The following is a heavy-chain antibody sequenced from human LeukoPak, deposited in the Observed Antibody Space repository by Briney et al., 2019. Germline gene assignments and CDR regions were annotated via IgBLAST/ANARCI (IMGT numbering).Heavy chain of an antibody. CDR2: IIPIFGTA. CDR3: ARERYCSSTSCPGDWFDP. V-gene: IGHV1-69*13. Sequence: SVKVSCKASGYTFTGYYMHWVRQAPGQGLEWMGGIIPIFGTANYAQKFQGRVTITADESTSTAYMELSSLRSEDTAVYYCARERYCSSTSCPGDWFDPWGQGTLVTVSS. CDR1: GYTFTGYY. D-gene: IGHD2-2*01. J-gene: IGHJ5*02.